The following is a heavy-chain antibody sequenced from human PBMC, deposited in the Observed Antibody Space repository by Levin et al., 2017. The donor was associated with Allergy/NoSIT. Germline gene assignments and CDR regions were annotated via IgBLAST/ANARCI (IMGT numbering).Heavy chain of an antibody. J-gene: IGHJ4*02. D-gene: IGHD4-17*01. CDR1: GFTFSSYG. V-gene: IGHV1-18*01. CDR3: AREAFYGDLDY. CDR2: ISAYNDNT. Sequence: GESLKISCKASGFTFSSYGISWVRQAPGQGLEWMGWISAYNDNTHYAQKFQGRVTMNTDTSTSTAYMDLRSLRSDDTAVYYCAREAFYGDLDYWGQGTLVTVSS.